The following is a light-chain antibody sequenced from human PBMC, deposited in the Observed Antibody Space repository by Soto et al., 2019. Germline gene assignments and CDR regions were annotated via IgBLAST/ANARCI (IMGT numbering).Light chain of an antibody. CDR2: GAA. Sequence: DIQMTHSPSSLSASLGDRVSITSRASQNIRNYLNWYQQKPGKAPRVLIYGAASLQSGVPSRFSGSGSGTNFSLTINSLQPEDYATYYCQQSYNIQALTFGGGTKVDI. CDR3: QQSYNIQALT. J-gene: IGKJ4*01. CDR1: QNIRNY. V-gene: IGKV1-39*01.